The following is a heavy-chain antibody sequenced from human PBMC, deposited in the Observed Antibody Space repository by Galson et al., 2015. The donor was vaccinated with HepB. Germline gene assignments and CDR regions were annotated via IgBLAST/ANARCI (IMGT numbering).Heavy chain of an antibody. Sequence: SVKVSCKVFGYTLTELSMHWVRQAPGKGLEWMGGFDPEDGETIYAQKFQGRVTMTEDTSTDTAYMELSSLRSEDTAVYYCAKGKTEYPGAGYYYMDVWGKGTTVTVSS. D-gene: IGHD2-2*01. CDR3: AKGKTEYPGAGYYYMDV. J-gene: IGHJ6*03. CDR2: FDPEDGET. V-gene: IGHV1-24*01. CDR1: GYTLTELS.